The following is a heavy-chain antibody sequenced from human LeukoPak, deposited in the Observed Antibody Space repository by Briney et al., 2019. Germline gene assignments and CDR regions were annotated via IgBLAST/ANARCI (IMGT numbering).Heavy chain of an antibody. D-gene: IGHD2-2*01. J-gene: IGHJ4*02. V-gene: IGHV1-18*01. CDR1: GYTFTSYG. Sequence: ASVKVSCKASGYTFTSYGISWVRQAPGQGLEWMGWISAYNGNTNYAQKLQGRVTMTTDTSTSTAYMELRSLRSDDTAVYYCARGPIVVVPAAPFDYWGQGTLVTVSS. CDR3: ARGPIVVVPAAPFDY. CDR2: ISAYNGNT.